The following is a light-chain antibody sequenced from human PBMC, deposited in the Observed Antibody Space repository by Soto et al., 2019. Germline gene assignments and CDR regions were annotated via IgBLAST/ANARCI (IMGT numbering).Light chain of an antibody. CDR1: QSVSSTY. J-gene: IGKJ1*01. CDR2: GAS. V-gene: IGKV3-20*01. CDR3: QQYGSSPRT. Sequence: EIVLTQSPGTLSLSPGERATLSCRASQSVSSTYLAWYQQKPGQAPSLLMYGASRRATGIPERFSGSGSGTDFTLTISRLKPEDFAVYYCQQYGSSPRTFGQGTKVDIK.